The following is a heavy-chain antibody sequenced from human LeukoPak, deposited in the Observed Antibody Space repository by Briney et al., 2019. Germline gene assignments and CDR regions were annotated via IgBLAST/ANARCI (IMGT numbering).Heavy chain of an antibody. J-gene: IGHJ5*02. D-gene: IGHD3-3*01. CDR2: INHSGST. CDR1: GGSFSGYY. V-gene: IGHV4-34*01. CDR3: ASSPSEWRGFDRGGNWFDP. Sequence: SETLSLTCAVYGGSFSGYYWSWIRQPPGKGLEGMGEINHSGSTNYNPSLNSRVTISVDTSKDQFSLKLSSVTAADTAVYYCASSPSEWRGFDRGGNWFDPGRQETLDSVS.